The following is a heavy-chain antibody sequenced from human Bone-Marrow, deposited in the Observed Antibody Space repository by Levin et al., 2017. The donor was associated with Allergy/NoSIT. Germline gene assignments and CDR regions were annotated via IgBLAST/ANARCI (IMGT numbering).Heavy chain of an antibody. CDR2: ISRNSGFL. V-gene: IGHV3-9*01. CDR1: GFTLGNHA. J-gene: IGHJ4*02. Sequence: GGSLRLSCAASGFTLGNHAMHWVRQAPGKGLEWVSSISRNSGFLDFADSVKGRFTISRDNAKNSLYLRMKSLTVEDTAVYFCARDKGLWNGVLDDWGQGTLVSISS. D-gene: IGHD3-3*01. CDR3: ARDKGLWNGVLDD.